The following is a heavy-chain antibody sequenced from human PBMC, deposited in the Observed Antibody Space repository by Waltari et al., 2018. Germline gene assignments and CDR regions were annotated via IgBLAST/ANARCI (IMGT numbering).Heavy chain of an antibody. Sequence: VTISVDTSKNQFSLKLSSVTAADTAVYYCARRSWFEGIFDYWGQGTLVTVSS. J-gene: IGHJ4*02. CDR3: ARRSWFEGIFDY. D-gene: IGHD3-16*01. V-gene: IGHV4-59*08.